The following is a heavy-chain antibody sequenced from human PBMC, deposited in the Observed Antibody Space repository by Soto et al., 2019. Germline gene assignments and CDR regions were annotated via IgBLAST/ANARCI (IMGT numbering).Heavy chain of an antibody. V-gene: IGHV4-59*01. CDR3: AREMSSGWYYRDEYNWFDP. CDR2: IYYSGST. J-gene: IGHJ5*02. Sequence: SETLSLTCTVSGGSISSYYWSWIRQPPGKGLEWIGYIYYSGSTNYNPSLKSRVTISVDTSKNQFSLKLSSVTAADTAVYYCAREMSSGWYYRDEYNWFDPWGQGTLVTVSS. CDR1: GGSISSYY. D-gene: IGHD6-19*01.